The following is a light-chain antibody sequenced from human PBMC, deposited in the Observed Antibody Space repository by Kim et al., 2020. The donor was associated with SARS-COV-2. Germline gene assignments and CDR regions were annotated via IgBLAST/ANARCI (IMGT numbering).Light chain of an antibody. CDR2: GKN. J-gene: IGLJ2*01. CDR3: KSRDSSGNFVV. Sequence: SSELTQDPAVSVALGQTVRITCQGDSLRSYYASWYQQKPGQAPVLVIYGKNNRPSGIPDRFSGSSSGNTASLTITGAQAEDEADYYCKSRDSSGNFVVFGGGTQLTVL. CDR1: SLRSYY. V-gene: IGLV3-19*01.